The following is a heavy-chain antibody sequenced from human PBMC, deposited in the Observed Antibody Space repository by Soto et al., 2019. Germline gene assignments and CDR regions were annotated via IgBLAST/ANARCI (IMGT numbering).Heavy chain of an antibody. Sequence: PSENLSLTCSVSGDSISNSRFYWAWIRQPPGEGLEWIGSIYHTGNAYYNPSLKSRVTIFVDTSKNQFSLKLTSVTAADTALYYCARDYFDSSDYTTNWFDPWGQGTLVTVSS. J-gene: IGHJ5*02. CDR1: GDSISNSRFY. D-gene: IGHD3-22*01. CDR2: IYHTGNA. V-gene: IGHV4-39*01. CDR3: ARDYFDSSDYTTNWFDP.